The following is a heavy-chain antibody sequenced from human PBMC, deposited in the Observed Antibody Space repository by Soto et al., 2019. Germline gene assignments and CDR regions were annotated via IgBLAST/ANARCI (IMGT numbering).Heavy chain of an antibody. D-gene: IGHD6-13*01. J-gene: IGHJ6*02. CDR1: GLSVTTSEVG. CDR2: IYWDDDK. Sequence: QITLKESGSPLVKPTQTLTLTCTFSGLSVTTSEVGVGWIRQPPGKALEWLAHIYWDDDKRYSPSLKNRLTITRDTSKNQVVLTMTKMDPVDTGTYYCAHRRVNYGMDVWGQGTTVTVSS. V-gene: IGHV2-5*02. CDR3: AHRRVNYGMDV.